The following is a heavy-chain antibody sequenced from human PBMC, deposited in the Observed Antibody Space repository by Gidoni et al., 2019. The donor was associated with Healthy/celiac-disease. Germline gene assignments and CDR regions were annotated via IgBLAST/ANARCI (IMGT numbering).Heavy chain of an antibody. Sequence: SRVTISVDTSKNQFSLKLSSVTAADTAVYYCARGRRQPPYYYYGMDVWGQGTTVTVSS. CDR3: ARGRRQPPYYYYGMDV. D-gene: IGHD6-13*01. V-gene: IGHV4-34*01. J-gene: IGHJ6*02.